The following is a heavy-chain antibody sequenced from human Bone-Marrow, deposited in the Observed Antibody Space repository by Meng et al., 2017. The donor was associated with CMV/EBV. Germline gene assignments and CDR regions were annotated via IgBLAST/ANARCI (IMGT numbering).Heavy chain of an antibody. V-gene: IGHV3-23*01. Sequence: GGSLRLSCAASGVLVSRNYMSWVRQAPGKGLEWVSGISGSGDNTIYADSVKGRFTIPRDNSKNTLYLQMNSLRAEDTAVYYCAKGLMVVTGLFDYWGQGTLVTGSS. CDR1: GVLVSRNY. J-gene: IGHJ4*02. CDR2: ISGSGDNT. D-gene: IGHD2-21*02. CDR3: AKGLMVVTGLFDY.